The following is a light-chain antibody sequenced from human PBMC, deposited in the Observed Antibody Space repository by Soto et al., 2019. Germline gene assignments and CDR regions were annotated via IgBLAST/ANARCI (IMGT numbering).Light chain of an antibody. V-gene: IGKV1-33*01. Sequence: DIQMTQSPSSLSAFVGDRVTLTCQASHDISNYLNWYQQKPGKAPTLLIYAESDLKTGVPSRVSGGGSGTDFTFNISILQPEAIATYYCQQYEDLPETFGPGTKWNI. CDR3: QQYEDLPET. CDR1: HDISNY. CDR2: AES. J-gene: IGKJ3*01.